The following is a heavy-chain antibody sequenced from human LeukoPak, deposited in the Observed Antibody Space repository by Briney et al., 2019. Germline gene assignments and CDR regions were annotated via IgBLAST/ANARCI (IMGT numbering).Heavy chain of an antibody. CDR3: AKSWELWDY. CDR2: INPNSGGT. V-gene: IGHV1-2*02. Sequence: GSSVKVSCKASGYTFTGYYMHWVRQAPGQGLEWMGWINPNSGGTNYAQKFQGRVTMTRDTSISTTYMELSRLRFDDTAVYFCAKSWELWDYWGQGTLVTVSS. J-gene: IGHJ4*02. CDR1: GYTFTGYY. D-gene: IGHD1-26*01.